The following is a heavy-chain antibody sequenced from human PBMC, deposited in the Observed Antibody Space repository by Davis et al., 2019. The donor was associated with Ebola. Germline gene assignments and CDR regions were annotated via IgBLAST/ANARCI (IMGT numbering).Heavy chain of an antibody. J-gene: IGHJ4*02. CDR1: GFTFSSYS. CDR3: AKDRRDGYREFDY. Sequence: PGGSLRLSCAASGFTFSSYSMNWVRQAPGKGLEWVSYISSSSSTIYYADSVKGRFTISRDNAKNSLYLQMNSLRAEDTALYYCAKDRRDGYREFDYWGQGTLVTVSS. D-gene: IGHD5-24*01. CDR2: ISSSSSTI. V-gene: IGHV3-48*04.